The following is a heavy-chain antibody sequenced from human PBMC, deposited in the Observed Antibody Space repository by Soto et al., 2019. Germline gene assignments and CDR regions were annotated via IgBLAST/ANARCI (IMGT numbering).Heavy chain of an antibody. CDR1: GYTFTRNP. CDR3: ARKVDVNYDYFDY. J-gene: IGHJ4*02. V-gene: IGHV7-4-1*01. D-gene: IGHD4-4*01. CDR2: INTKTGNP. Sequence: QVQLVHSGSDLKKPGTSVKVSCKASGYTFTRNPINWVRQAPGQGLEWMGWINTKTGNPTYARDFTGRFVFSLDTSVSTAYLQIYSLRPEDTAVYFCARKVDVNYDYFDYWGQGTLVTVSS.